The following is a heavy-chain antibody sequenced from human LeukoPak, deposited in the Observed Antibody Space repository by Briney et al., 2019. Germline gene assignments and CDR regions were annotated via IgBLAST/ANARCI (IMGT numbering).Heavy chain of an antibody. D-gene: IGHD3-10*01. CDR2: IGGSGGST. J-gene: IGHJ3*02. V-gene: IGHV3-23*01. CDR3: AKHRRMVYDAFDI. CDR1: GFTFSSYA. Sequence: GGSLRLSCAASGFTFSSYAMSWVRQAPGKGLEWVSAIGGSGGSTYYADSVKGRFTISRDNSKNTLYLQMNSLRAEDAAVYYCAKHRRMVYDAFDIWGQGTMVTVSS.